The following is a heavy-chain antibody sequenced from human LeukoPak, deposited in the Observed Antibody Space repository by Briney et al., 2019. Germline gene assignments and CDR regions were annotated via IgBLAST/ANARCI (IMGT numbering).Heavy chain of an antibody. J-gene: IGHJ4*02. Sequence: GRSLRLSCAASGITFSSYGMHWVRQAPGKGLEWVAVISNDGSNKFYADSLKGRFTISRDNSKNTRFLQMNSLRAEDTAVYYCAKRSVYSSGWYLLDYWGQGTLVTVSS. V-gene: IGHV3-30*18. CDR3: AKRSVYSSGWYLLDY. D-gene: IGHD6-19*01. CDR1: GITFSSYG. CDR2: ISNDGSNK.